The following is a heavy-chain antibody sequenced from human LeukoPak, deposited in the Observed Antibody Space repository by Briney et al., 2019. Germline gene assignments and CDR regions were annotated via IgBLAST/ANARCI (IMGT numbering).Heavy chain of an antibody. CDR1: GGSISSNTYF. CDR2: IRYSGST. D-gene: IGHD5/OR15-5a*01. V-gene: IGHV4-39*01. Sequence: PSETLSLTCNVSGGSISSNTYFWGWLRRPPGKGLEWIGSIRYSGSTYYNPSLKSRVTISVDTSNNPFSLHLTSLTAADTAVYYCATSDTVSTYNWFDPWGLGTLVTVS. J-gene: IGHJ5*02. CDR3: ATSDTVSTYNWFDP.